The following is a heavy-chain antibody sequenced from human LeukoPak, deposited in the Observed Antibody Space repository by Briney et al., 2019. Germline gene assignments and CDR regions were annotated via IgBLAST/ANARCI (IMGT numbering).Heavy chain of an antibody. CDR2: ISSSTLKI. CDR1: GFTFTGHS. D-gene: IGHD6-6*01. CDR3: ARVEHSSSFDY. J-gene: IGHJ4*02. Sequence: PGGSLRLSCVASGFTFTGHSMHWVRQAPGKGLEWVSAISSSTLKIYYADSVKGRFTISRDNSKNTLYLQMNSLRAEDTAVYYCARVEHSSSFDYWGQGTLVTVSS. V-gene: IGHV3-21*01.